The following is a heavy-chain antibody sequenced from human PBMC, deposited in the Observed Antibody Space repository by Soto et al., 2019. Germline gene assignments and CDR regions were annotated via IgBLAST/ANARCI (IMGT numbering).Heavy chain of an antibody. CDR2: IRSKAYGGTT. Sequence: GGSLRLSCTASGFTFGDYAMSWFRQAPGKGLEWVGFIRSKAYGGTTEYAASVKGRFTISRDDSKSIAYLQMNSLKTEDTAVYYCTRFPGKWLLRRGFDYWGQGTLVTVSS. D-gene: IGHD3-22*01. CDR3: TRFPGKWLLRRGFDY. V-gene: IGHV3-49*03. CDR1: GFTFGDYA. J-gene: IGHJ4*02.